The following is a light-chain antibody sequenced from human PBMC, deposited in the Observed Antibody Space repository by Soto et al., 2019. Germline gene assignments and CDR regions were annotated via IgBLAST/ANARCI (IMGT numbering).Light chain of an antibody. Sequence: DIQMTQSPSSLSASVGDRVTISCRANQGINYYLAWYQQRPGKVPKLLIYAASTLQAGVPSRFSGSGSGTDFTPTISSPQPEYVATYYCQEYKAAPRTFGPGTKVDVK. J-gene: IGKJ3*01. CDR1: QGINYY. CDR3: QEYKAAPRT. V-gene: IGKV1-27*01. CDR2: AAS.